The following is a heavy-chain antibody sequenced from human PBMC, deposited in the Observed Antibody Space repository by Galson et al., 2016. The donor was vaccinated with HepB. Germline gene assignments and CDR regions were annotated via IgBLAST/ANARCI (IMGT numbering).Heavy chain of an antibody. Sequence: SVKVSCKASGYTFTSYGISWVRQAPGQGLEWMGGIIPLYGTANSAQKFQGRVTIIADESTSTAYMELSSLRSEDTAMYYCARVRDGYNSYFYYGMDVWGRGTTVTVSS. D-gene: IGHD5-24*01. V-gene: IGHV1-69*13. J-gene: IGHJ6*02. CDR3: ARVRDGYNSYFYYGMDV. CDR2: IIPLYGTA. CDR1: GYTFTSYG.